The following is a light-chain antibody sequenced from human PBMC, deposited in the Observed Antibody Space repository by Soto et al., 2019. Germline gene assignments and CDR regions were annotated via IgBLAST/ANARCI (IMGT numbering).Light chain of an antibody. Sequence: IVLTQSPGTLSLSPGERATLSCRAGQRVSASSLTWYQRKGGKDTRLLIYAAPTRATGVPDRFSGTASGTEFNLTIRRLDTDDSAVYYCQQYGGSPFTFGPGTTVDI. J-gene: IGKJ3*01. CDR2: AAP. CDR3: QQYGGSPFT. V-gene: IGKV3-20*01. CDR1: QRVSASS.